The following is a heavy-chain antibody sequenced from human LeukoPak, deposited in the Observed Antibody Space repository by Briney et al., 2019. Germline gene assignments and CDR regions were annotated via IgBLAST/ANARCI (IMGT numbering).Heavy chain of an antibody. V-gene: IGHV4-59*02. D-gene: IGHD6-13*01. Sequence: GSLRLSCAASGFTVSSNYMSWVRQAPGKGLEWIGYIYYSGSAYYNPSLKSRFTISVDTSKNQFSLKVISVTAADTAVYYCARDVIAAAGSFDPWGQGTLVTVSS. CDR1: GFTVSSNY. J-gene: IGHJ5*02. CDR2: IYYSGSA. CDR3: ARDVIAAAGSFDP.